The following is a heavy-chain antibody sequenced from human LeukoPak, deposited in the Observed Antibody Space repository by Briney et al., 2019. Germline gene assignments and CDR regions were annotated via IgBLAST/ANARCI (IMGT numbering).Heavy chain of an antibody. J-gene: IGHJ4*02. CDR2: IYYSGST. V-gene: IGHV4-30-4*01. D-gene: IGHD3-3*01. CDR1: GGSISSGDYY. Sequence: SETLSLTCTVSGGSISSGDYYWSWIRQPPGKGLEWIGYIYYSGSTYYNPSLKSRVTISVDTSKNQLSLKLSSVTAADTAVYYCARVPSGFWRQYYFDYWGQGTLVTVSS. CDR3: ARVPSGFWRQYYFDY.